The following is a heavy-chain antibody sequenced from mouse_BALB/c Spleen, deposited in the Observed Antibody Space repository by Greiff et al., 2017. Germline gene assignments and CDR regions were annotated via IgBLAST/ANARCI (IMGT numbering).Heavy chain of an antibody. V-gene: IGHV5-6-5*01. J-gene: IGHJ3*01. Sequence: EVMLVESGGGLVKPGGSLKLSCAASGFTFSSYAMSWVRQTPEKRLEWVASISSGGSTYYPDSVKGRFTISRDNARNILYLQMSSLRSEDTAMYYCARGEFAYWGQGTLVTVSA. CDR2: ISSGGST. CDR3: ARGEFAY. CDR1: GFTFSSYA.